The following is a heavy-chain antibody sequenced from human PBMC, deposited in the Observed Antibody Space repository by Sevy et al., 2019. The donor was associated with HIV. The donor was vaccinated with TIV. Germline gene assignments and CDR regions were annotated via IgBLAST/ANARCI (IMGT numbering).Heavy chain of an antibody. V-gene: IGHV1-8*01. CDR2: MNPNSGNT. J-gene: IGHJ4*02. Sequence: ASVKVSCKASGYTFTSYDVYWLRQATGQGLEWMGWMNPNSGNTGYAEKFQGRVTMTRNTSISTAYMVLSSLRSEDTAVFYCARALGYSSGWYDYFDNWGQGTLVTVSS. CDR3: ARALGYSSGWYDYFDN. CDR1: GYTFTSYD. D-gene: IGHD6-19*01.